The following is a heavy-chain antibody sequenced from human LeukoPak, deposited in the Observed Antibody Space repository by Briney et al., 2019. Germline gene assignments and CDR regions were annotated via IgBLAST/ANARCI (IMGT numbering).Heavy chain of an antibody. CDR3: AKALGRYFDWSPPDY. J-gene: IGHJ4*02. CDR1: GFTFSSYG. CDR2: ISGSGGST. D-gene: IGHD3-9*01. V-gene: IGHV3-23*01. Sequence: GGSLRLSCAASGFTFSSYGMSWVRQAPGKGLEWVSAISGSGGSTYYADSVKGRFTISRDNSKNTLYLQMNSLRAEDTAVYYCAKALGRYFDWSPPDYWGQGTLVTVSS.